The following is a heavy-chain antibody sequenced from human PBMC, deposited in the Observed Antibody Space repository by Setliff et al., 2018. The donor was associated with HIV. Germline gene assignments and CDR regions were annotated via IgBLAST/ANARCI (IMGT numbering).Heavy chain of an antibody. Sequence: GASVKVSCKASGGAFRSFGISWVRQAPGKGLEWVGGINPMFGTANYAQRYLGRVTIRADESTITAHLELSSLTYEDTAFFYCVRDGASGYLSNWGQGTPVTVSS. CDR3: VRDGASGYLSN. V-gene: IGHV1-69*13. CDR2: INPMFGTA. D-gene: IGHD5-12*01. J-gene: IGHJ4*02. CDR1: GGAFRSFG.